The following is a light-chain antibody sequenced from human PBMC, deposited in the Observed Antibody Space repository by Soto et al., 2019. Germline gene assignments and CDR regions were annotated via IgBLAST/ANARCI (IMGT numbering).Light chain of an antibody. J-gene: IGKJ4*01. CDR1: QDISNY. CDR2: DAS. V-gene: IGKV1-33*01. CDR3: QQYDNPSLT. Sequence: DIQMTQSPSSLSASVGDRVTITCQASQDISNYLNWSQQKPGKAPKLLIYDASNLETGVPSRFSGSGSGTDFTFTISSLQPEDIATYYCQQYDNPSLTFGGGTKVEIK.